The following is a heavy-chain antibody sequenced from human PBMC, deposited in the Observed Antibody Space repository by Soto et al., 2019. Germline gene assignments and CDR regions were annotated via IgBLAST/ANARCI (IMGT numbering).Heavy chain of an antibody. V-gene: IGHV3-7*01. Sequence: EEQLVESGGALVQPGGSLRLSCVASGFTFSNYWMSWVRQAPGKGLEWVANTNEDGSEKFCVASLKGRFTISRDYGKNALYLQMSSLRAEDTAVYCCARGGLAYSVSAYWGQGTLVTVSS. CDR3: ARGGLAYSVSAY. J-gene: IGHJ4*02. CDR1: GFTFSNYW. CDR2: TNEDGSEK. D-gene: IGHD4-4*01.